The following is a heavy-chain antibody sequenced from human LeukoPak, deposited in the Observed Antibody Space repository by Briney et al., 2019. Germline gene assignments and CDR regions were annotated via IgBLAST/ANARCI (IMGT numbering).Heavy chain of an antibody. J-gene: IGHJ4*02. CDR1: GVSISRYY. D-gene: IGHD1-1*01. CDR2: VHYSGNT. Sequence: PSETLSLTCTVSGVSISRYYWSWVRQPPGKGLEWIGSVHYSGNTNYNPSLKSRVTISLDTSKSQFSLKLSYVTAADTAVYYCARHDYNWKTFDYWGQGTLVTVSS. CDR3: ARHDYNWKTFDY. V-gene: IGHV4-59*08.